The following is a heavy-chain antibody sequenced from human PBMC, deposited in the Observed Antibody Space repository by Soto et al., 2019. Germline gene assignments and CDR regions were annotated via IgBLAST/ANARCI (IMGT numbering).Heavy chain of an antibody. CDR3: AGRPLGYCSGGSCYSNAHAFDI. V-gene: IGHV4-59*01. Sequence: SETLSLTCTVSGGSISSYYWSWIRQPPGKGLEWIGYIYYSGSTNYDPSLKSRVTISVDTSKNQFSLKLSSVTAADTAVYYCAGRPLGYCSGGSCYSNAHAFDIWGQGTMVTVSS. CDR2: IYYSGST. D-gene: IGHD2-15*01. J-gene: IGHJ3*02. CDR1: GGSISSYY.